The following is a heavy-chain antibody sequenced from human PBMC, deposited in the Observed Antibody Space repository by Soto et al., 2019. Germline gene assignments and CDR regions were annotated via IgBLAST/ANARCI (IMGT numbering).Heavy chain of an antibody. V-gene: IGHV3-15*07. D-gene: IGHD5-12*01. CDR3: VTDTSGS. CDR2: IKSKNDGETT. J-gene: IGHJ5*02. CDR1: GFTFYTAW. Sequence: EVQLVESGGDLVKPGGSLRLSCAASGFTFYTAWLNWVRQAPGKGLEWVGHIKSKNDGETTDYAAPVKGRFTISRDYSINSLYLQMNSRKPDETAVYYCVTDTSGSLGQGTLVTVSS.